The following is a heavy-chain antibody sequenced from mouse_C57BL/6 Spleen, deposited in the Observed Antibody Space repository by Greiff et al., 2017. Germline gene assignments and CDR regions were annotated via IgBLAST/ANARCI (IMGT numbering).Heavy chain of an antibody. CDR3: ARGSNYLYYFDY. Sequence: QVQLQQPGAELVKPGASVKLSCKASGYTFTSYWMHWVKQRPGQGLEWIGMIHPNSGSTNYNEKFKSKATLTVDKSSSTAYMHLSSLTSEDSAVYYCARGSNYLYYFDYWGQGTTLTVSS. D-gene: IGHD2-5*01. CDR1: GYTFTSYW. J-gene: IGHJ2*01. CDR2: IHPNSGST. V-gene: IGHV1-64*01.